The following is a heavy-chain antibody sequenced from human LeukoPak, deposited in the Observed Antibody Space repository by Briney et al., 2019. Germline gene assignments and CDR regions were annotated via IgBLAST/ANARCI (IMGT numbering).Heavy chain of an antibody. D-gene: IGHD2-15*01. V-gene: IGHV3-15*01. CDR2: SKSKTDGGTT. Sequence: GGSLRLSCAASGFTFSNYSMGWVRQAPGKGLEWVGRSKSKTDGGTTDYGAPVKGRFSISRDDSRSTLYLQMNSLKTEDTAVYYCATDGYCSGGSCYSYDNWGQGTLVTVSS. J-gene: IGHJ4*02. CDR1: GFTFSNYS. CDR3: ATDGYCSGGSCYSYDN.